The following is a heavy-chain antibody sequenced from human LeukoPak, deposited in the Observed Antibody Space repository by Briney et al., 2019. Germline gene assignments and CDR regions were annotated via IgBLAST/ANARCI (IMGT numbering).Heavy chain of an antibody. J-gene: IGHJ4*02. CDR1: GGSISSSSYY. D-gene: IGHD5-24*01. Sequence: PSETLSLTCTVSGGSISSSSYYWGWICQPPGKGLEWIGSIYYSGSTYYNPSLKSRVTISVDTSKNQFSLKLSSVTAADTAVYYCARHSGDGYDPFDYWGQGTLVTVSS. V-gene: IGHV4-39*01. CDR3: ARHSGDGYDPFDY. CDR2: IYYSGST.